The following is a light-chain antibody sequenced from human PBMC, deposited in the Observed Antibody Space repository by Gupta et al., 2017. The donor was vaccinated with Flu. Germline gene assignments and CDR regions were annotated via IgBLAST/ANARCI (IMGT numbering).Light chain of an antibody. V-gene: IGKV3-11*01. CDR1: QTVGRF. Sequence: PGTLSLSPGERATLSCRASQTVGRFLVWYQQKPGQAPRLLMSDASTRATGIPARFGGSGSGTDFTLTISSLEPEDLAVYFCQQCADWPMTFGQGTRLEIK. J-gene: IGKJ5*01. CDR3: QQCADWPMT. CDR2: DAS.